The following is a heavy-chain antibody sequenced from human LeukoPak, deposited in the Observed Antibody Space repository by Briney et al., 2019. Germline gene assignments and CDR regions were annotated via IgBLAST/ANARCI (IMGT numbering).Heavy chain of an antibody. CDR2: INHSGST. CDR3: ARFVGTSFDY. CDR1: SGSFSGYY. J-gene: IGHJ4*02. D-gene: IGHD1-26*01. Sequence: SETLSLTCAVYSGSFSGYYWNWIRQSPGKGLEWIGEINHSGSTNYNPSLKSRVTISVDTSKNQFSLKLSSVTAADTAVYYCARFVGTSFDYWGQGTLVTVSS. V-gene: IGHV4-34*01.